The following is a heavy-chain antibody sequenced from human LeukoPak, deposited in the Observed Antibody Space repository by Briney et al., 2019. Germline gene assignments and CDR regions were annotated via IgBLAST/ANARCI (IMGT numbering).Heavy chain of an antibody. V-gene: IGHV4-39*01. CDR1: GGSISSSSYC. CDR3: AGRLGITMIVVADY. Sequence: SETLSLTCTVSGGSISSSSYCWGWIRQPPGKGLEWIGSIYYSGSTYYNPSLKSRVTISVDTSKNQFSLKLSSVTAADTAVYYCAGRLGITMIVVADYWGQGTLVTVSS. D-gene: IGHD3-22*01. CDR2: IYYSGST. J-gene: IGHJ4*02.